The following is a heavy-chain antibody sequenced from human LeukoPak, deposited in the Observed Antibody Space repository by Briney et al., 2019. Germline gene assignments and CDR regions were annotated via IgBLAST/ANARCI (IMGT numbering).Heavy chain of an antibody. Sequence: GGSLRLSCAASGFTFSSYGMSWVRQAPGKGLEWVSAISGSGGSTYYADSVKGRFTISRDNSKNTLYLQMNSLRAEDTAVYYCARVGGNSFLGYWGQGTLVTVSS. CDR3: ARVGGNSFLGY. V-gene: IGHV3-23*01. J-gene: IGHJ4*02. CDR1: GFTFSSYG. D-gene: IGHD4-23*01. CDR2: ISGSGGST.